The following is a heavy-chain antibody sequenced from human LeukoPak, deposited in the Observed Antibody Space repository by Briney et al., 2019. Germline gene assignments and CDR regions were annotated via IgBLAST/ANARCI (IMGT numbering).Heavy chain of an antibody. V-gene: IGHV4-4*07. Sequence: SETLSLTCTVSGGSISSYYWNWIRQPAGKGLEWIGRIYSSGSTNYNPSLKSRVAMSVDTSKNQFSLKLSSVTAADTAVYYCARQAYDTGYDAFDVWGQGTMVTVSS. D-gene: IGHD3-22*01. J-gene: IGHJ3*01. CDR2: IYSSGST. CDR1: GGSISSYY. CDR3: ARQAYDTGYDAFDV.